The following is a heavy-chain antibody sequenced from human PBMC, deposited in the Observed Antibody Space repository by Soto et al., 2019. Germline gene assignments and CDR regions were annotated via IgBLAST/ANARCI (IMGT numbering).Heavy chain of an antibody. D-gene: IGHD3-16*02. CDR3: ARQRGVIHYYYYGMDV. CDR1: GGSISSSSYY. V-gene: IGHV4-39*01. CDR2: IYYSGST. Sequence: QLQLQESGPGLVKPSETLSLTCTVSGGSISSSSYYWGWIRQPPGKGLEWIGSIYYSGSTYYNPSLKSRVTISVDTSKNQFSLKLSSVTAADTAVYYCARQRGVIHYYYYGMDVWGQGTTVTVSS. J-gene: IGHJ6*02.